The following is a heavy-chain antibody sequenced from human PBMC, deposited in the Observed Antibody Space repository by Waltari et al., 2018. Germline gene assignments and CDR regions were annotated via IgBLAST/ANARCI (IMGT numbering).Heavy chain of an antibody. Sequence: EVQLVESGGGLVKPGGSLRLSCAASGFAFSRYSMNWVRQAPGKALEWVAVSCGICASIYYADSGKGRFTISRDNDKNLLFLQMDSLRAEDTAVYYCAKAPEIQLRKGIDVWGQGTTVTVSS. CDR3: AKAPEIQLRKGIDV. D-gene: IGHD1-1*01. J-gene: IGHJ6*02. V-gene: IGHV3-21*01. CDR2: SCGICASI. CDR1: GFAFSRYS.